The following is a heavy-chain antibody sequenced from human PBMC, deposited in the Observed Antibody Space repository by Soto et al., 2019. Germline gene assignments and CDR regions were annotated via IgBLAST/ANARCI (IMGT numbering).Heavy chain of an antibody. CDR1: GFTFSSYA. Sequence: AGGSLRLSCAASGFTFSSYAMHWVRQAPGKGLEYVSGINWNGGSTGYADSVKGRFTISRDNAKNSLYLQMNSLRAEDTALYYCARDKYSGSYGAFDIWGQGTMVTVSS. D-gene: IGHD1-26*01. CDR3: ARDKYSGSYGAFDI. V-gene: IGHV3-20*04. J-gene: IGHJ3*02. CDR2: INWNGGST.